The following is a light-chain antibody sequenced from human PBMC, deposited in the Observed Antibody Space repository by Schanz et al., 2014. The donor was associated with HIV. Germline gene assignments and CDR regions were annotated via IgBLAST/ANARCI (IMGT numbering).Light chain of an antibody. V-gene: IGKV3-20*01. Sequence: VLTQSPGTLSLSPGERATLSCRASQSVSSNFLAWYQQKPGQAPRLLIYAASTRATGIPDRFSGSGSGTDFTLTISRLEPEDFATYYCQQYDTLYTFGQGTKLDI. CDR1: QSVSSNF. CDR2: AAS. CDR3: QQYDTLYT. J-gene: IGKJ2*01.